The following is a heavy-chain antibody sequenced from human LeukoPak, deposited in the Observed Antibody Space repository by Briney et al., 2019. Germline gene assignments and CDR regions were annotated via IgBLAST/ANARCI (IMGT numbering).Heavy chain of an antibody. CDR2: IYYSGST. V-gene: IGHV4-31*03. Sequence: PSETLSLTCTVSGGSVSSGGYYWSWVRQHPGKGLEWIGYIYYSGSTYYNPSLKSRVTISLDTSKNHLSLTLSSVTAADTAVYYCASALYYFYMDVWGKGTTVTVSS. CDR3: ASALYYFYMDV. CDR1: GGSVSSGGYY. J-gene: IGHJ6*03.